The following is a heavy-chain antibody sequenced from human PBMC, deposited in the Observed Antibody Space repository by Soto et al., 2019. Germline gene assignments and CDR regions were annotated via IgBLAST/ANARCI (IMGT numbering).Heavy chain of an antibody. CDR2: ISYDGSNK. D-gene: IGHD1-26*01. CDR1: GFTFSSYA. V-gene: IGHV3-30-3*01. Sequence: VGSLRLSCAASGFTFSSYAMHWVRQAPGKGLEWVAVISYDGSNKYYADSVKGRFTISRDNSKNTLYLQMNSLRAEDTAVYYCAREMVSGSYYYYGMDVWGQGTTVTVSS. CDR3: AREMVSGSYYYYGMDV. J-gene: IGHJ6*02.